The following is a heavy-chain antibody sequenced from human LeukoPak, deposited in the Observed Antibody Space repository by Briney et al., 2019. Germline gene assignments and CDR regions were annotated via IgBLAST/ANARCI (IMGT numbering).Heavy chain of an antibody. V-gene: IGHV1-2*02. Sequence: GASVKVSCKASGYTFTDYYIHWVRQAPGQGLEWMGWIDPNSGSTNSAQKFQDRVTMTRDTSISTAYMELSRLKSDDTAVYYCAKTNHNSGIPRWDYWGQGTLVTVSS. CDR3: AKTNHNSGIPRWDY. CDR2: IDPNSGST. CDR1: GYTFTDYY. J-gene: IGHJ4*02. D-gene: IGHD3-10*01.